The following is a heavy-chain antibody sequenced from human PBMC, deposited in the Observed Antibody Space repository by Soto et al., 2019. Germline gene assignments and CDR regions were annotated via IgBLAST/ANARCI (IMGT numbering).Heavy chain of an antibody. CDR2: ISDTGAST. Sequence: GGSLRLTCAASGFTFNEPAMNWVLQDPGKGLEWVASISDTGASTWYAESVRGRLSISRDNSKNTLYLQMNSLRGEDTAVYYCAKGRGSGWAWYFDNWGQGTLVTVSS. V-gene: IGHV3-23*01. D-gene: IGHD6-19*01. CDR3: AKGRGSGWAWYFDN. CDR1: GFTFNEPA. J-gene: IGHJ4*02.